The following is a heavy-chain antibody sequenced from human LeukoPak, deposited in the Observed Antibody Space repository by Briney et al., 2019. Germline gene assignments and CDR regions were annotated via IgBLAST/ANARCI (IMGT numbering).Heavy chain of an antibody. Sequence: PGGSLRLSCAASGFTFSSYAMHWVRQAPGRGREWVAVISYDGSNKNYADSVKGRFTISRDNSKNTLYLQMNRLRAEDTAVYYYARDENLTAYYAYYFGMAVWGQGTTVTVSS. J-gene: IGHJ6*02. V-gene: IGHV3-30*04. D-gene: IGHD2-21*02. CDR2: ISYDGSNK. CDR1: GFTFSSYA. CDR3: ARDENLTAYYAYYFGMAV.